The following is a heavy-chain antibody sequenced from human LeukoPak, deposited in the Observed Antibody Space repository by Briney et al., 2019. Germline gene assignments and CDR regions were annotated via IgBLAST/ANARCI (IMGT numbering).Heavy chain of an antibody. CDR3: ARGLQSSWYRPYFDY. CDR2: ISYDGSNK. Sequence: GGSLRLSCAASGFTFSSYAMHWVRQAPGKGLEWVTIISYDGSNKYYADSVKGRFTISRDNSRNTLYLQMNSLRAEDTALYYCARGLQSSWYRPYFDYWGQGTLVTVSS. J-gene: IGHJ4*02. V-gene: IGHV3-30*04. D-gene: IGHD6-13*01. CDR1: GFTFSSYA.